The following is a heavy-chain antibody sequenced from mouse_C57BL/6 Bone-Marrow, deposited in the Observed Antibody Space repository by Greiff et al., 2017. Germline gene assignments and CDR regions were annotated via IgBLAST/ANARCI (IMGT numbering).Heavy chain of an antibody. CDR1: GFSLTSYG. D-gene: IGHD2-3*01. V-gene: IGHV2-5*01. Sequence: QVQLQQSGPGLVQPSQSLSITCTVSGFSLTSYGVHWVRQSPGKGLEWLGVIWRGGSTDYNAAFMSRLSITQDNSKSQVFFKMNSLQADDTAIYYCAKNEWLLRGESYYYAMDYWGQGTSVTVSS. CDR3: AKNEWLLRGESYYYAMDY. CDR2: IWRGGST. J-gene: IGHJ4*01.